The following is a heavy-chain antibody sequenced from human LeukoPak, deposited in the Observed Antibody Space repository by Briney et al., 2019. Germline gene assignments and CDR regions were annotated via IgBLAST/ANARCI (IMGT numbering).Heavy chain of an antibody. CDR2: IYYSGST. CDR3: ARRRGWGYYYMDV. J-gene: IGHJ6*03. Sequence: SETLSLTCTVSGGPISSYYWSWIRQPPGKGLEGIGHIYYSGSTNYNPSLKSRVTISVDTSKDQFSLKLSSVTAADTAVYYCARRRGWGYYYMDVWGKGTTVTISS. D-gene: IGHD3-10*01. V-gene: IGHV4-59*01. CDR1: GGPISSYY.